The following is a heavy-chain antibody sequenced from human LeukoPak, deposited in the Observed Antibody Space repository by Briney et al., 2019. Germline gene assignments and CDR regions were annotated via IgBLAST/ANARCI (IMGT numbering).Heavy chain of an antibody. CDR2: IIPIFGTA. D-gene: IGHD6-19*01. Sequence: SVKVSCKASGGTFSSYAISWVRQAPGQGLEWMGGIIPIFGTANYAQKFQGRVTITADESTSTAYMELSSLRSEDTAVYYCARGQWLVQGYYYYGMDVWGQGTTVTVSS. J-gene: IGHJ6*02. CDR1: GGTFSSYA. V-gene: IGHV1-69*13. CDR3: ARGQWLVQGYYYYGMDV.